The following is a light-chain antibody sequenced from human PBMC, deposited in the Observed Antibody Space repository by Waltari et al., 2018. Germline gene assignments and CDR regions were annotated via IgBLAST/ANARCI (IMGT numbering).Light chain of an antibody. V-gene: IGKV1-12*01. CDR1: QAISSW. CDR2: AAS. CDR3: QQFDTFPLT. J-gene: IGKJ5*01. Sequence: DIQMTQPPSSVSASVGDRVTITGRVSQAISSWLAWYQQKPGKAPKLLIYAASSLQSGVPSRFSGSGFGTDFTLTISSLQPEDFATYFCQQFDTFPLTFGQGTRLEIK.